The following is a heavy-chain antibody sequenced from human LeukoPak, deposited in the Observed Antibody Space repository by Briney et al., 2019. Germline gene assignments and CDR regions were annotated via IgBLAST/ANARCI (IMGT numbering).Heavy chain of an antibody. Sequence: PGGSLRLSCAASGFSFSSNAMNWVRQAPGKGLEWVSVISGSGDSTYYTDSVKGRFTISRDNYKNTLFLQMNSLRPEDTALYYCAKAVGGTFDYWGQGTLVTVSS. CDR3: AKAVGGTFDY. CDR2: ISGSGDST. D-gene: IGHD1-26*01. CDR1: GFSFSSNA. J-gene: IGHJ4*02. V-gene: IGHV3-23*01.